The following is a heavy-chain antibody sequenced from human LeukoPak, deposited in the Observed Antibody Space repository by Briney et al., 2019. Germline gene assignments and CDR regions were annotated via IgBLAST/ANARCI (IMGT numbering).Heavy chain of an antibody. CDR3: ARGGPYYYDSGGYNFDY. J-gene: IGHJ4*02. CDR1: GGSISSYY. V-gene: IGHV4-59*08. Sequence: SQTLSLTCTVSGGSISSYYWSWIRQPPGKGLEWIGGIYYSGSTNYNPSLKSRVTISVDTSKNQFSLKLSSVTAADTAVYYCARGGPYYYDSGGYNFDYWGQGTLVTVSS. D-gene: IGHD3-22*01. CDR2: IYYSGST.